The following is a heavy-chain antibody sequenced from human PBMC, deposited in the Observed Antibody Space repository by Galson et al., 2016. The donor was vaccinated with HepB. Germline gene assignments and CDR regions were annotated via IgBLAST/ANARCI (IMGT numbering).Heavy chain of an antibody. V-gene: IGHV2-5*02. CDR2: ISWDDDE. D-gene: IGHD2-15*01. J-gene: IGHJ5*02. Sequence: PALVKPTQTLTLTCSFTGFSLSSSGVGVGWIRQAPGRALEWLALISWDDDEWYSPSLKNRLTITKDTSKNQVVLTMTNMDPVDTATYYCARNVLLASGVVAATLGWFDPWGQGTLVTVSS. CDR1: GFSLSSSGVG. CDR3: ARNVLLASGVVAATLGWFDP.